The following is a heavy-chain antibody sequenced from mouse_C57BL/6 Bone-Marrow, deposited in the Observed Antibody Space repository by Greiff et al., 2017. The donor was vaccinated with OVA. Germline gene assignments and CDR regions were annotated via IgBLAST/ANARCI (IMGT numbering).Heavy chain of an antibody. Sequence: EVQVVESGGGLVQPKGSLKLSCAASGFSFNTYAMNWVRQAPGKGLEWVARIRSKSNNYATYYADSVKDRFTISRDDSESMLYLQMNNLKTEDTAMYYCVGYDVGYFDVWGTGTTVTVSS. CDR1: GFSFNTYA. CDR3: VGYDVGYFDV. D-gene: IGHD2-2*01. V-gene: IGHV10-1*01. CDR2: IRSKSNNYAT. J-gene: IGHJ1*03.